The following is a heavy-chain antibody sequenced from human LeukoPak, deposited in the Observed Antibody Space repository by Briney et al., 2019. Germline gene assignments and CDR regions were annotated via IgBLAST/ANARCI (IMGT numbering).Heavy chain of an antibody. D-gene: IGHD3-10*01. CDR3: ARAKPYGSGSYLYYYYYYYMDV. CDR2: IYYSGST. CDR1: GGSISSSSYY. Sequence: SETLSLTCTVSGGSISSSSYYWGWIRQPPGKGLEWIGSIYYSGSTYYNPSLKSRVTISVDTSKNQFSLKLSSVTAADTAVYYCARAKPYGSGSYLYYYYYYYMDVWGKGTTVTVSS. V-gene: IGHV4-39*07. J-gene: IGHJ6*03.